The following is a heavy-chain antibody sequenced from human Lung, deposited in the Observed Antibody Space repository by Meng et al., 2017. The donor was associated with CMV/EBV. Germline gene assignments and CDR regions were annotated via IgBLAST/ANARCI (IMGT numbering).Heavy chain of an antibody. CDR2: ISPSGESR. J-gene: IGHJ6*02. CDR1: GYTFTNYF. D-gene: IGHD3-9*01. CDR3: ARDYGDCSLTGCLQYFYGQDV. Sequence: ASVKVSCKASGYTFTNYFIHWVRQAPGQGLEWVGVISPSGESRNYAPRFQGSVTMTSDSSASTVYMELLSLKSEDTAVYFCARDYGDCSLTGCLQYFYGQDVWGQGTPVTVSS. V-gene: IGHV1-46*01.